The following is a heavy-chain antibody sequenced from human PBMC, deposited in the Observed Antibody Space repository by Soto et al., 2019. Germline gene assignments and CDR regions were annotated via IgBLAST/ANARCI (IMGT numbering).Heavy chain of an antibody. V-gene: IGHV3-72*01. CDR3: ARSGTSIGWPWFGADY. CDR1: GFTFSDHY. D-gene: IGHD6-19*01. J-gene: IGHJ4*02. CDR2: TRNKVNSYTT. Sequence: EVQLVESGGGLVQPGGSLRLSCAASGFTFSDHYMDWVRQAPGKGLEWVGRTRNKVNSYTTEYAASVKGRFTISRDDSKNSLYLQMNSLKTEDTAVYFCARSGTSIGWPWFGADYWGQGTLVTVSS.